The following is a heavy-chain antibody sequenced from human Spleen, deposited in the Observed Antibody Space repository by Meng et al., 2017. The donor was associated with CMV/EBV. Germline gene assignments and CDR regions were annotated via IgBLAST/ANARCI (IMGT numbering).Heavy chain of an antibody. Sequence: SVAGGSISTYQCNWDGQHRGGGLEWIRYIYYSETTESNDSLKSRVTMSVATSKNQISLKLTSVTAADTAVYYCVRGGIQLLNWFDPWGQGTLVTVSS. CDR3: VRGGIQLLNWFDP. J-gene: IGHJ5*02. V-gene: IGHV4-59*01. CDR2: IYYSETT. D-gene: IGHD4-23*01. CDR1: GGSISTYQ.